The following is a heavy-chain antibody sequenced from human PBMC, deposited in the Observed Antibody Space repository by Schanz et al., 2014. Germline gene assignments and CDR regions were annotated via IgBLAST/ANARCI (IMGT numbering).Heavy chain of an antibody. CDR2: ISGSGGDT. D-gene: IGHD3-3*01. CDR1: GFTFDDYA. CDR3: ARGVRIDY. V-gene: IGHV3-23*04. Sequence: EVQLVESGGVVVQPGGSLRLSCAGSGFTFDDYAMSWVRQAPGKGLEWVSTISGSGGDTYPADSVKGRFTISRDNSNNTLYLQMNSLRVEDTAVYYCARGVRIDYWGQGTLVTVSS. J-gene: IGHJ4*02.